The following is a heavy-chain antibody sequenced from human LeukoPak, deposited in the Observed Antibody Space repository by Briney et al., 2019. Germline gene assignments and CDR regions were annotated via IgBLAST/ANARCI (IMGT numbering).Heavy chain of an antibody. CDR2: INHSGST. J-gene: IGHJ4*02. V-gene: IGHV4-34*01. CDR1: GGSFSGYY. CDR3: ARSMVRGVIIHFDY. Sequence: SETLSLTCAVYGGSFSGYYWSWIRQPPGKGLEWNGEINHSGSTNYNPSLKSRVTISVDTSKNQFSLKLSSVTAADTAVYYCARSMVRGVIIHFDYWGQGTLVTVSS. D-gene: IGHD3-10*01.